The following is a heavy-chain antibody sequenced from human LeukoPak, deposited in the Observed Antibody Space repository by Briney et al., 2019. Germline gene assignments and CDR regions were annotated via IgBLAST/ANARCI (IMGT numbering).Heavy chain of an antibody. Sequence: VASVKVSCKASGYTFTSCGISWVRQAPGQGLEWMGWISAYNGNTNYAQKLQGRVTMTTDTSTSTAYMELRSLRSDDTAVYYCARDLSDIVVVPAAIRIGYWGQGTLVTVSS. CDR2: ISAYNGNT. D-gene: IGHD2-2*01. V-gene: IGHV1-18*01. CDR3: ARDLSDIVVVPAAIRIGY. CDR1: GYTFTSCG. J-gene: IGHJ4*02.